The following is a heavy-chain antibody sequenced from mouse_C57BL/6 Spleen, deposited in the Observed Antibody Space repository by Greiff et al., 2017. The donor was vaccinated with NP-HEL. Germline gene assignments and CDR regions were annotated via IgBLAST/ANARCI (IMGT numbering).Heavy chain of an antibody. V-gene: IGHV1-80*01. D-gene: IGHD4-1*01. J-gene: IGHJ2*01. Sequence: VKLMESGAELVKPGASVKISCKASGYAFSSYWMNWVKQRPGKGLEWIGQIYPGDGDTNYNGKFKGKATLTADKSSSTAYMQLSSLTSEDSAVYFCARGETGDYFDYWGQGTTLTVSS. CDR3: ARGETGDYFDY. CDR1: GYAFSSYW. CDR2: IYPGDGDT.